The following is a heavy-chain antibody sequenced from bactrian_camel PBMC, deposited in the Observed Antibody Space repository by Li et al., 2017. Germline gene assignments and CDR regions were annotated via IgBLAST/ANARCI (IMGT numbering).Heavy chain of an antibody. V-gene: IGHV3S53*01. D-gene: IGHD4*01. J-gene: IGHJ4*01. CDR1: GGSFSRNC. Sequence: HVQLVESGGGSVQAGGSLRLTCVISGGSFSRNCKGWFRQAPGKEREGVAMIASDGRTTYADSVKGRFTISQDNTQNSLILQMNNLKPEDTALYYCAADMGPRCKTMIQRPNRYMGQGTQVTVS. CDR2: IASDGRT.